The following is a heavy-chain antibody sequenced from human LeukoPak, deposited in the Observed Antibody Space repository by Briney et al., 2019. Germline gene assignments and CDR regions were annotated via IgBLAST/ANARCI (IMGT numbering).Heavy chain of an antibody. J-gene: IGHJ4*02. CDR3: AKKSGFGYYYDSSGYYGY. CDR1: GFTFSSYG. Sequence: PGGSLRLSCAASGFTFSSYGMHWVRQAPGKGLEWVAVISYDGSNKYYADSVKGRFTISRDNSKNTLYLQMNSLRAEDTAVYYCAKKSGFGYYYDSSGYYGYWGQGTLVTVSS. D-gene: IGHD3-22*01. CDR2: ISYDGSNK. V-gene: IGHV3-30*18.